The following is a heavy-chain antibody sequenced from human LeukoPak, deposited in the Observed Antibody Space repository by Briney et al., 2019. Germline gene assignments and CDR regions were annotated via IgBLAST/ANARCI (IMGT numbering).Heavy chain of an antibody. CDR1: GYTFTGYY. J-gene: IGHJ4*02. D-gene: IGHD3-3*01. V-gene: IGHV1-2*02. CDR2: INPNSGGT. CDR3: AKDRATIFGVVTRAFDY. Sequence: ASVKVSCKASGYTFTGYYMHWVRQAPGQGLEWMGWINPNSGGTNYAQKFQGRVTMTRDTSISTAYVELSRLRSDDTAVYYCAKDRATIFGVVTRAFDYWGQGTLVTVSS.